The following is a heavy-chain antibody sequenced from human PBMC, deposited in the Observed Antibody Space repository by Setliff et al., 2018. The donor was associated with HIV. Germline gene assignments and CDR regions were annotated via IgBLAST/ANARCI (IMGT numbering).Heavy chain of an antibody. CDR2: ISPATDKT. V-gene: IGHV1-18*01. CDR3: TSVHCDGTGGDY. Sequence: ASVKVSCKASGYTFTSYGISWVRQAPGQGLEWMGWISPATDKTNYAQKFQGRPTLTTDTATSTVYLELRSLTSDDTAVYYCTSVHCDGTGGDYWGQGTLVTVSS. J-gene: IGHJ4*02. D-gene: IGHD3-10*01. CDR1: GYTFTSYG.